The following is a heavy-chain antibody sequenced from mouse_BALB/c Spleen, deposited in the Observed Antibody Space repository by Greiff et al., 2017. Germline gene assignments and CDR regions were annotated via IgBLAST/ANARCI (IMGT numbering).Heavy chain of an antibody. V-gene: IGHV5-17*02. J-gene: IGHJ4*01. D-gene: IGHD1-1*01. CDR3: ARSPYYYYYAMDY. CDR1: GFTFSSFG. CDR2: ISSGSSTI. Sequence: EVQLVESGGGLVQPGGSRKLSCAASGFTFSSFGMHWVRQAPEKGLEWVAYISSGSSTIYYADTVKGRFTISRDNPKNTLFLQMTSLRSEDTAMYYCARSPYYYYYAMDYWGQGTSVTVSS.